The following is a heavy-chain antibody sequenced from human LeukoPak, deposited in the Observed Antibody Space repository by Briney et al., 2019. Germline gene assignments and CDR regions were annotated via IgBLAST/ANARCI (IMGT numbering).Heavy chain of an antibody. CDR3: ARRKQQLLGSEYYFDY. V-gene: IGHV5-51*01. CDR1: GYSFTSYW. CDR2: IYPGDSDT. J-gene: IGHJ4*02. Sequence: NAGESLKISCKGSGYSFTSYWIGWVRQMPGKGLEWMGIIYPGDSDTRYSPSFQGQVTISADKSISTAYLQWSSLKASDTAMYYCARRKQQLLGSEYYFDYWGQGTLVTVSS. D-gene: IGHD6-13*01.